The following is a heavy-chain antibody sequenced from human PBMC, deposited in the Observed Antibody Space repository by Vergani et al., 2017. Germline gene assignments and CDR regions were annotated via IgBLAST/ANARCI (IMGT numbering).Heavy chain of an antibody. CDR2: ISGSGGST. CDR3: AKPFYCSGGSCYPTPDY. J-gene: IGHJ4*02. D-gene: IGHD2-15*01. V-gene: IGHV3-23*04. CDR1: GFTFSDYY. Sequence: VQLVESGGGLVKPGGSLRLSCAASGFTFSDYYMSWIRQAPGKGLEWVSAISGSGGSTYYADSVKGRFTISRDNSKNTLYLQMNSLRAEDTAVYYCAKPFYCSGGSCYPTPDYWGQGTLVTVSS.